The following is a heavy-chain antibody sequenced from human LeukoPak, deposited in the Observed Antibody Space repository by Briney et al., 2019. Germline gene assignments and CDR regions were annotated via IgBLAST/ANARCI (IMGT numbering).Heavy chain of an antibody. J-gene: IGHJ4*02. CDR2: ISGTGGST. CDR3: ARSGGGY. D-gene: IGHD2-15*01. V-gene: IGHV3-23*01. CDR1: GFTFSSYA. Sequence: GGSLRLSCAASGFTFSSYAMSWVRLAPGKGLEWVSAISGTGGSTYYADSVKGRFTISRDNAKNSLYLQMNSLRAEDTAVYYCARSGGGYWGQGTLVTVSS.